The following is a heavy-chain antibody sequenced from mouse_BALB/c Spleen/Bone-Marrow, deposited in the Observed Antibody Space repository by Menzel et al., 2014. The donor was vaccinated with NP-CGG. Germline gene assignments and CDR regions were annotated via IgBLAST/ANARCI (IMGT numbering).Heavy chain of an antibody. V-gene: IGHV1S81*02. CDR1: GYTFTSYW. J-gene: IGHJ4*01. D-gene: IGHD2-3*01. Sequence: QVQLQQSGAGLVKPGASVKLSCKASGYTFTSYWMHWVKQRPGQGLEWIGEINPSNGRTNYNEKFKSKATLTVDKSSSTAYMQLSSLTSEDSAVYYCARASWLLRYYYAMDYWGQGTSVTVSS. CDR2: INPSNGRT. CDR3: ARASWLLRYYYAMDY.